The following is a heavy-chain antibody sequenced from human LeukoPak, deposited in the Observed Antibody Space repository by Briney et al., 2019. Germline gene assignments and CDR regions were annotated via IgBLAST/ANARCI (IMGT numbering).Heavy chain of an antibody. V-gene: IGHV3-11*04. CDR3: ARGRSDFWSGHYFDY. J-gene: IGHJ4*02. CDR1: GFTFRDYY. Sequence: PGGPLRLSCAASGFTFRDYYMSWLRQAPGKGLEWVSYISGSGSTIHYTDSVKGRFTISRDNAKNSLYLQMNSLRAEDTAVYYCARGRSDFWSGHYFDYWGQGTLVTVSS. D-gene: IGHD3-3*01. CDR2: ISGSGSTI.